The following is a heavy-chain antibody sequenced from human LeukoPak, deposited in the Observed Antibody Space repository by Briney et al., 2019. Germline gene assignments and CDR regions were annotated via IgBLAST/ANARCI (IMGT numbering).Heavy chain of an antibody. CDR2: INPNSGGT. J-gene: IGHJ4*02. Sequence: ASVKVSCKASGYTFTSYGISWVRQAPGQGLEWMGRINPNSGGTNYAQKFQGRVTMTRDTSISTAYMELSRLRSDDTAVYYCASPDSSSWYRLDYWGQGTLVTVSS. CDR1: GYTFTSYG. CDR3: ASPDSSSWYRLDY. V-gene: IGHV1-2*06. D-gene: IGHD6-13*01.